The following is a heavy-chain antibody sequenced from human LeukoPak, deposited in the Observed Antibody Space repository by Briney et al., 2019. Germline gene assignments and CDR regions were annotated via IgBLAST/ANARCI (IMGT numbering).Heavy chain of an antibody. CDR2: INPNSGGT. CDR3: ARVSDYVWGSYPPDY. D-gene: IGHD3-16*01. V-gene: IGHV1-2*06. CDR1: GYTFTGYY. J-gene: IGHJ4*02. Sequence: ASVKVSCTASGYTFTGYYMHWVRQAPGQGLEWMGRINPNSGGTNYAQKFQGRVTMTRDTSISTAYMELSRLRSDDTAVYYCARVSDYVWGSYPPDYWGQGTLVTVSS.